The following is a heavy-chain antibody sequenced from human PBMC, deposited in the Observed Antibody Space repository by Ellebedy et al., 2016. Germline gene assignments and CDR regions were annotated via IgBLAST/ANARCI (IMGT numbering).Heavy chain of an antibody. Sequence: GGSLRLSCAASGFTFSSYGMHWVRQAPGKGLEWVALIWYDGRNKHYADSVRGRFTISRDNSKYTVYLLMNSLRAEDTAVYYCAREKPHCSSHSCQPGGWFDPWGHGTLVTVSS. D-gene: IGHD2-2*01. V-gene: IGHV3-33*01. CDR1: GFTFSSYG. J-gene: IGHJ5*02. CDR3: AREKPHCSSHSCQPGGWFDP. CDR2: IWYDGRNK.